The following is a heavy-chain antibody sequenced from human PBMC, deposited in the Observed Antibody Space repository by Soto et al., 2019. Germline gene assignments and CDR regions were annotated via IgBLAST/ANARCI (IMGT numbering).Heavy chain of an antibody. CDR2: ISLYSDGT. V-gene: IGHV1-18*01. D-gene: IGHD2-2*01. J-gene: IGHJ5*02. CDR1: GYTFSNYG. CDR3: ARVVPGAEAWFGP. Sequence: ASVKVSCKTSGYTFSNYGITWGRQAPGQPLEWLGWISLYSDGTNYAQKFQGRVSMTTDTSTTTAYMELRSLRSDDTAVYYCARVVPGAEAWFGPWGQGTLVTVS.